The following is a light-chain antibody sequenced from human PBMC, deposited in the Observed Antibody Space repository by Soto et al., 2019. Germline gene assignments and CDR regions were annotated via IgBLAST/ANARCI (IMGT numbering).Light chain of an antibody. CDR3: LQDYNFPYT. J-gene: IGKJ2*01. CDR2: AAS. CDR1: QGIGND. Sequence: AIQMTQSPSSLSASVGDRVTITCRASQGIGNDVAWYQQKPGKAPKLLIYAASSLQSGVPSRFSGSGSGTDFTLTISSLLPEDFATYYCLQDYNFPYTFXQGTKVDIK. V-gene: IGKV1-6*01.